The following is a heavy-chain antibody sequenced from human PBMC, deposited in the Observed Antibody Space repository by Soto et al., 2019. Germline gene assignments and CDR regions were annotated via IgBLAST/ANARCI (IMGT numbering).Heavy chain of an antibody. CDR3: AREGYCSGGSCALYYHDYFGMDV. CDR2: ISTYNGNT. Sequence: QVQLVQSGAEVKKPGASVKVSCKASGYTFTRYGIGWVRQAPGQGIEWMGWISTYNGNTNSAQHLKGRVTMTTDTCTITAYMELRSLTSDDTARYYCAREGYCSGGSCALYYHDYFGMDVWGQGTTVNVSS. J-gene: IGHJ6*02. CDR1: GYTFTRYG. V-gene: IGHV1-18*01. D-gene: IGHD2-15*01.